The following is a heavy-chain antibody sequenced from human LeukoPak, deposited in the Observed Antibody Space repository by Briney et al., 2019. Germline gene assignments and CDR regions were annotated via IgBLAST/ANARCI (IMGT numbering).Heavy chain of an antibody. J-gene: IGHJ4*02. CDR3: ARTSSSWL. CDR2: IYDSGST. D-gene: IGHD6-13*01. CDR1: GASINNYY. Sequence: SETLSLTCTVSGASINNYYWSWIRHPPGKGLEWIGCIYDSGSTDYNPSLKSRVTISVDTSNNQFSLKLSSVTAADTAMYCCARTSSSWLWGQGTLVTVSS. V-gene: IGHV4-59*01.